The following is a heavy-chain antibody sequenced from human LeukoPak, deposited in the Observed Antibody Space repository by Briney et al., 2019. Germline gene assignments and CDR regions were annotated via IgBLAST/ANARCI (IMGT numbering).Heavy chain of an antibody. J-gene: IGHJ4*02. CDR2: IKQDGSEK. CDR1: GFTFTTNW. D-gene: IGHD3-10*01. CDR3: ARGRGVDY. V-gene: IGHV3-7*01. Sequence: GGSLRLSCAASGFTFTTNWMTWVRQAPGKGLEWVANIKQDGSEKYYVDSVKGRFITSRDNAESSLYLQMSSLRAEDTAVYYCARGRGVDYWGQGTLVTVSS.